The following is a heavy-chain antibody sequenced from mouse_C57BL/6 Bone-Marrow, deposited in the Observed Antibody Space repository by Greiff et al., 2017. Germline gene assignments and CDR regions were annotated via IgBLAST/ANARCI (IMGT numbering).Heavy chain of an antibody. CDR1: GYTFTSYW. Sequence: QVQLQQPGAELVRPGSSVKLSCKASGYTFTSYWMDWVKQRPGQGLEWIGNIYPSDSETHYNQKFKDKATLPVDKSSSTAYMQLSSLTSEDSAIYYCTRSGSNYWFAYWGQGTLVTVSA. CDR3: TRSGSNYWFAY. D-gene: IGHD2-5*01. V-gene: IGHV1-61*01. CDR2: IYPSDSET. J-gene: IGHJ3*01.